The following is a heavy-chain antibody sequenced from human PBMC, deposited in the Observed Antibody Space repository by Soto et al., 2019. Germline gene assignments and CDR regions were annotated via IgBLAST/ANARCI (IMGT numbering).Heavy chain of an antibody. CDR1: GYTFTGYY. CDR3: ARDGATFVYYYYGMDV. V-gene: IGHV1-2*02. D-gene: IGHD1-26*01. J-gene: IGHJ6*02. CDR2: INPNSGGT. Sequence: ASVKVSCKASGYTFTGYYMHWVRQAPGQGLEWMGWINPNSGGTNYAQKFQGRVTMTRDTSISTAYMELSRLRSDDTAVYYCARDGATFVYYYYGMDVWGQGTTVTVSS.